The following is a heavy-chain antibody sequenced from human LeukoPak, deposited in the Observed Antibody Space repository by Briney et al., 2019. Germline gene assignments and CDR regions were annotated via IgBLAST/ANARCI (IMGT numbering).Heavy chain of an antibody. CDR1: GGSVSSGSYY. D-gene: IGHD3-10*01. Sequence: SQTLSLTCTVSGGSVSSGSYYWSWIRQPPGKGLEWIGYIYYSGSTNYNPSLKSRVTISVDTSKNQFSLKLSSVTAADTAVYYCARARITMVRGGFYGMDVWGKGTTVTVSS. CDR2: IYYSGST. V-gene: IGHV4-61*01. CDR3: ARARITMVRGGFYGMDV. J-gene: IGHJ6*04.